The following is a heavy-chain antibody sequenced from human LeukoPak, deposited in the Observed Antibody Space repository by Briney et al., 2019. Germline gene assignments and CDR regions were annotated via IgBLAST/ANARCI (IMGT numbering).Heavy chain of an antibody. D-gene: IGHD3-22*01. CDR2: INHSGST. CDR1: GGSFNGYY. J-gene: IGHJ3*02. CDR3: AKSNGYGLIDI. Sequence: SETLSLTCAVYGGSFNGYYWSWIRQPPGKWLEWIGEINHSGSTNYSPSLKSRVTISLDTSRNQFSLKLNSVTAADTAVYYCAKSNGYGLIDIWGQGTMVTVSS. V-gene: IGHV4-34*01.